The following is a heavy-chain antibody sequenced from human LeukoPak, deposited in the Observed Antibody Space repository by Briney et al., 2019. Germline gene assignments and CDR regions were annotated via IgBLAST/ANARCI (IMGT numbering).Heavy chain of an antibody. V-gene: IGHV3-30*04. CDR3: ARAGANSVFQGVAYFLD. D-gene: IGHD4-23*01. Sequence: AGGSLRLSCAASGFPFSTNAMHWVRQAPGKGLEWMAVISFDGNSDTYADPVEGRFTISRDNSKNTLYLQMNSLRHDDAAVYYCARAGANSVFQGVAYFLDWGQGALVTVSS. CDR1: GFPFSTNA. J-gene: IGHJ1*01. CDR2: ISFDGNSD.